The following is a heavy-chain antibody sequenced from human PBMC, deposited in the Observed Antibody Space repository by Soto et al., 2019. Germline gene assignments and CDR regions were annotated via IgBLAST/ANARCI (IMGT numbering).Heavy chain of an antibody. CDR2: ISAYNGNT. V-gene: IGHV1-18*01. J-gene: IGHJ5*02. CDR3: ARVPTPCVVVVAATYLCDP. CDR1: GYTFTSYG. Sequence: ASVKVSCKASGYTFTSYGISWVRQAPGQGLEWMGWISAYNGNTNYAQKLQGRVTMTTDTSTSTAYMELRSLRSDDTAVYYCARVPTPCVVVVAATYLCDPCGKGTLVTV. D-gene: IGHD2-15*01.